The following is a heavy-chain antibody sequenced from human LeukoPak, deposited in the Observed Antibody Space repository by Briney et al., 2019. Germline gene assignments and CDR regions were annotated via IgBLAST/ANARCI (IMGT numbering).Heavy chain of an antibody. J-gene: IGHJ4*01. V-gene: IGHV3-74*01. CDR1: GFTFSSYW. Sequence: PGGSLRLSCAASGFTFSSYWMHWVRQVPGKGLVWVSRIHKAGTITAYADSVQGRFTISRDNAKNTLYLQMNSLIAEDTAVYYCAREAYDSGNYYSDYWGHGILVTVSA. D-gene: IGHD3-10*01. CDR3: AREAYDSGNYYSDY. CDR2: IHKAGTIT.